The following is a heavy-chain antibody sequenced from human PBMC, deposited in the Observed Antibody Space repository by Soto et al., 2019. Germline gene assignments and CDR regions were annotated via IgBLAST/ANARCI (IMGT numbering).Heavy chain of an antibody. D-gene: IGHD6-25*01. CDR1: GGTFSNYA. J-gene: IGHJ6*01. V-gene: IGHV1-69*12. CDR2: IIPIDATV. CDR3: ARDLLGFGYTYGDV. Sequence: QVQLVQSGAEVKKPGSSMKVSCKAAGGTFSNYALISWVRQAPGQGLEWMGGIIPIDATVNYAQKFQGRIAITADESTTTAYMDLGSLKSEDTAVYYCARDLLGFGYTYGDVWGQGTTVTVSS.